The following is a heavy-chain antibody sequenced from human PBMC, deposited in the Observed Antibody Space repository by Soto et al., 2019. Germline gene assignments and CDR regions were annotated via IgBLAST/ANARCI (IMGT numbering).Heavy chain of an antibody. J-gene: IGHJ4*02. CDR2: ISSRSTNI. D-gene: IGHD6-19*01. CDR3: AQFPEPGYSSIWSYLEY. Sequence: GGSLRLSCVGSGFTFSGYSMAWVRQAPGRGLEWVASISSRSTNIDYADSVKGRFTISRDNAKNLVSLQMSSLRGEDTALYYCAQFPEPGYSSIWSYLEYWGQGTPVTVSS. CDR1: GFTFSGYS. V-gene: IGHV3-21*06.